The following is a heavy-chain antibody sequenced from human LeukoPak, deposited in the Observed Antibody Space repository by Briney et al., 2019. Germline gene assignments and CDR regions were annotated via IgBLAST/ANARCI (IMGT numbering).Heavy chain of an antibody. V-gene: IGHV4-59*08. CDR1: GGSISSYY. D-gene: IGHD6-13*01. Sequence: SETLSLTCTASGGSISSYYWSWIRQPPGKGLEWIGYIYYSGSTNYNPSLKSRVTISVDTSKNQFSLKLSSVTAADTAVYYCARAHIMYSSGWYPSYFDYWGQGTLVTVSS. J-gene: IGHJ4*02. CDR3: ARAHIMYSSGWYPSYFDY. CDR2: IYYSGST.